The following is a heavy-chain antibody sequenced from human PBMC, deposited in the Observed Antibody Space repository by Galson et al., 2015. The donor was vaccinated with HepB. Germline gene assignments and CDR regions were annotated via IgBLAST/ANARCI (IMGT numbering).Heavy chain of an antibody. D-gene: IGHD2-15*01. J-gene: IGHJ3*02. CDR1: GVSIASDDSY. V-gene: IGHV4-30-4*01. CDR2: ISDTGST. CDR3: ARADSIVPSLLHM. Sequence: TLSLTCTVSGVSIASDDSYWSWIRQPPGKGLEWVGYISDTGSTYYNPSLKSRLTISVDTSKSQFSLRLRSMTATDTAIYYCARADSIVPSLLHMWGQGTVVIVSS.